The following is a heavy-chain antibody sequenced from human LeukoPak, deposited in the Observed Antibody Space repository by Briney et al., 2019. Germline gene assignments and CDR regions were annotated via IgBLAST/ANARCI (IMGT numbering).Heavy chain of an antibody. CDR3: ARDRGDIVVVPAGLDY. J-gene: IGHJ4*02. CDR1: GFTFSSYA. CDR2: ISYDGSNK. V-gene: IGHV3-30-3*01. Sequence: GRSLRLSCAAPGFTFSSYAMHWVRQAPGKGLEWVAVISYDGSNKYYADSVKGRFTISRDNSKNTLYLQMNSLRAEDTAVYYCARDRGDIVVVPAGLDYWGQGTLVTVSS. D-gene: IGHD2-2*01.